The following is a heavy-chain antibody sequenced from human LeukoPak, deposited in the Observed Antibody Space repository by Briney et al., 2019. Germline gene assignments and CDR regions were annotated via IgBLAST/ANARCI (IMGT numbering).Heavy chain of an antibody. D-gene: IGHD5-18*01. J-gene: IGHJ4*02. CDR2: IRYDGSNK. V-gene: IGHV3-30*02. CDR3: AKERDTDMVTIDY. Sequence: PGGAVRLSYPASGCSFSSYGMEWCLRAQGDALGRLAFIRYDGSNKYYADSVKGRFTISRDNSKNTLYLQTNSLRADDTAVYYCAKERDTDMVTIDYWGQGTLVTVSS. CDR1: GCSFSSYG.